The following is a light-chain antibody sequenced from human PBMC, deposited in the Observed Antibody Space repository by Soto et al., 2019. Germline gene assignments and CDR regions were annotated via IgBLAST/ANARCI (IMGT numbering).Light chain of an antibody. Sequence: HSDLTQPASGSGFPGQSITISCTGTSSDVGSYNLVSWYQQHPGKAPKLMIYEGSKRPSGVSNRFSGSKSGNTASLTISGLQAEDEADYYCCSYAGSSTSYVFGTGTKVTVL. CDR3: CSYAGSSTSYV. V-gene: IGLV2-23*01. J-gene: IGLJ1*01. CDR2: EGS. CDR1: SSDVGSYNL.